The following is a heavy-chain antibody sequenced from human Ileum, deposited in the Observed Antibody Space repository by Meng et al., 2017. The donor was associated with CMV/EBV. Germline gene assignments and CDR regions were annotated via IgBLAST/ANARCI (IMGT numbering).Heavy chain of an antibody. D-gene: IGHD5-24*01. CDR1: GEPLNGFF. CDR2: VNNRGRT. CDR3: ASGRLQFTPSALQH. V-gene: IGHV4-34*02. Sequence: VQLQPWGAGLLKPSATLSLPRVVSGEPLNGFFCSWIRQPPGRGLEWIGEVNNRGRTNYNPSLKSRLTISIDTSKRQLSLMVTSVTAADSAIYYCASGRLQFTPSALQHWGPGTLVTVSS. J-gene: IGHJ1*01.